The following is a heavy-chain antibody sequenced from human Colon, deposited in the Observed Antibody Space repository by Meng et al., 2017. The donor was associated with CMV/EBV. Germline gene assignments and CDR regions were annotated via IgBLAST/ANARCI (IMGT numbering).Heavy chain of an antibody. CDR1: GYTFTSYG. CDR3: ARISVVRGVVPYYYYGMDV. J-gene: IGHJ6*02. CDR2: ISAYNGHT. Sequence: ASVKVSCKASGYTFTSYGINWVRQGPGQGLEWMGWISAYNGHTNYAQKLKGRVTMTTDTSTSTAYMELRSLRSDDTAVYYCARISVVRGVVPYYYYGMDVWGQGTTVTVSS. D-gene: IGHD3-10*01. V-gene: IGHV1-18*01.